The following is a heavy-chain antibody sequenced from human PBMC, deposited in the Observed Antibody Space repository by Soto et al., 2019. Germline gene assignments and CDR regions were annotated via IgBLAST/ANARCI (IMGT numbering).Heavy chain of an antibody. CDR1: GFTFSNYA. Sequence: GGSLRLSXAASGFTFSNYAMSWVRQAPGKGLEWVSTISTSGFNTYYADSVKGRFIISRDNSKNTLYVQMSSLRVEDTAVYYCATQWWSKIYWGQGTLVTVSS. J-gene: IGHJ4*02. V-gene: IGHV3-23*01. D-gene: IGHD2-15*01. CDR3: ATQWWSKIY. CDR2: ISTSGFNT.